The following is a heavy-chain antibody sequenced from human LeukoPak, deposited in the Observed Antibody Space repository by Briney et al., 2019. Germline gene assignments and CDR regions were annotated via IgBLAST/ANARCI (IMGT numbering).Heavy chain of an antibody. CDR2: ICSGDTT. CDR1: GFTVSTNY. J-gene: IGHJ4*02. CDR3: ASILRSSSGYYFDY. Sequence: GGSLRLSCAASGFTVSTNYMSWVRQAPGKGLEWVSVICSGDTTFYADSVRGKFTISRDNSKNTLYLQMNSLRAEDTAVYYCASILRSSSGYYFDYWGQGTLVTVSS. V-gene: IGHV3-66*01. D-gene: IGHD3-10*01.